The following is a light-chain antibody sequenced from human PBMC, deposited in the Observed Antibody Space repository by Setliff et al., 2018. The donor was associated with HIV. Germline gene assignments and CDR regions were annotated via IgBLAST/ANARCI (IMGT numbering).Light chain of an antibody. CDR1: NIGSKS. CDR2: DDN. V-gene: IGLV3-21*03. Sequence: SYELTQPPSVSVAPGKTARITCGGNNIGSKSVHWYQQKPGQAPVLVVYDDNDRPSGIPERFSGSNSGNTATLTISRVEAGDEADYYCQVWDSSSDHHVFATGTKVTVL. CDR3: QVWDSSSDHHV. J-gene: IGLJ1*01.